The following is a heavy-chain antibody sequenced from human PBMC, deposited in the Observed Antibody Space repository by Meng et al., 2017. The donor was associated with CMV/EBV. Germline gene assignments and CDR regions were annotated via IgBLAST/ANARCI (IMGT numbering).Heavy chain of an antibody. CDR2: IYSGGST. CDR1: GFTVSSNY. CDR3: ASRSVRITIFGVAHDAFDI. V-gene: IGHV3-66*02. J-gene: IGHJ3*02. Sequence: ESLKISCAASGFTVSSNYMSWVRQAPGKGLEWVSVIYSGGSTYYADSVKGRFTISRDNSKNTLYLQMNSLRAEDTAVYYCASRSVRITIFGVAHDAFDIWGQGTMVTVSS. D-gene: IGHD3-3*01.